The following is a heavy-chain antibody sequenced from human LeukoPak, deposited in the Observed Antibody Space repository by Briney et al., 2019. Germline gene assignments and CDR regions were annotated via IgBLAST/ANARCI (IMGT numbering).Heavy chain of an antibody. Sequence: SETLSLTCTVSGGSISSSSYYWGWIRQPPGKGLEWIGSIYYSGSTYYNPSLKSRVTISVDTSKNQFSLKLSSVTAADTAVYYCASRGDYSNPDDAFDIWGQGTMVTVSS. CDR2: IYYSGST. J-gene: IGHJ3*02. CDR3: ASRGDYSNPDDAFDI. CDR1: GGSISSSSYY. V-gene: IGHV4-39*01. D-gene: IGHD4-11*01.